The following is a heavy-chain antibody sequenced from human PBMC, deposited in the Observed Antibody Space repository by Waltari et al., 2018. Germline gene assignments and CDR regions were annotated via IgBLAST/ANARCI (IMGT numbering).Heavy chain of an antibody. D-gene: IGHD6-19*01. CDR2: ISSSGSTI. CDR1: GFTFSSYE. CDR3: ARDGYSSGWFVGWFDP. Sequence: EVQLVESGGGLVQPGGSLRLSCAASGFTFSSYEMNGVRQAPGKGLEWVSYISSSGSTIYYADSVKGRFTISRDNAKNSLYLQMNSLRAEDTAVYYCARDGYSSGWFVGWFDPWGQGTLVTVSS. J-gene: IGHJ5*02. V-gene: IGHV3-48*03.